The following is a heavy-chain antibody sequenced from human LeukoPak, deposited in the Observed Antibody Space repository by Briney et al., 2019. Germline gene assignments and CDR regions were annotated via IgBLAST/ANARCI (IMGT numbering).Heavy chain of an antibody. Sequence: SETLSLTCAVYGGSLSGYYWSWIRQPPGKGLEWGGEINHSGSTNYNPSLKSRVTISVDTSKQQFSLKLSSVTAADTAVYYCARGAPINSIFGVVIMRYGMDVWGQGTTVTVSS. D-gene: IGHD3-3*01. J-gene: IGHJ6*02. CDR1: GGSLSGYY. V-gene: IGHV4-34*01. CDR3: ARGAPINSIFGVVIMRYGMDV. CDR2: INHSGST.